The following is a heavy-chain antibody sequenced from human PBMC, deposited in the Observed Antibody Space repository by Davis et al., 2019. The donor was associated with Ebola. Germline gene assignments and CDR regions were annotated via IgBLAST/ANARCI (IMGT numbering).Heavy chain of an antibody. V-gene: IGHV7-4-1*02. CDR3: ARSHPGSYSDFDY. CDR1: GYTFTRYA. J-gene: IGHJ4*02. CDR2: INTNTGSP. Sequence: SVSVSCKASGYTFTRYAMNWVRQAPGQGLEWMGWINTNTGSPTYAQGFTGRFVFSLDTSVSTAYLQISSLRAKDTALYYCARSHPGSYSDFDYWGQGTLVTVSS. D-gene: IGHD3-10*01.